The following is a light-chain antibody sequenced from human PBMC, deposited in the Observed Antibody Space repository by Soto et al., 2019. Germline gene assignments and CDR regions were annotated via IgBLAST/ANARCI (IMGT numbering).Light chain of an antibody. J-gene: IGKJ4*01. Sequence: EVVMTQSPATLSVSPGDRATLSCRASQNVNTNLAWYQQQPGQAPRLLIFGASTWATGIPARFSGSGSGTEFTLTISSLQPEDFAVYYCQQYNNWPLTFGGGPKVDIK. CDR3: QQYNNWPLT. CDR1: QNVNTN. CDR2: GAS. V-gene: IGKV3-15*01.